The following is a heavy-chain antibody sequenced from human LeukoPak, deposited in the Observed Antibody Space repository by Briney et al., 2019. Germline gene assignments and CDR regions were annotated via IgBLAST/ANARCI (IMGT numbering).Heavy chain of an antibody. CDR2: VYYKGDT. CDR1: GGSTTGYF. Sequence: SETLSLTCSISGGSTTGYFWTWIRQPPGKGPEWIGYVYYKGDTSYSPSLESRVTISVDTSKKQFSLKLNSATAADTAVYYCARHVTVTYDAFDLWGQGTMVTVSS. J-gene: IGHJ3*01. CDR3: ARHVTVTYDAFDL. V-gene: IGHV4-59*08. D-gene: IGHD4-11*01.